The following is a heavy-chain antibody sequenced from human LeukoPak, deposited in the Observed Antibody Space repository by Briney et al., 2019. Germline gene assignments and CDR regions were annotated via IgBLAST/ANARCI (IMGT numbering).Heavy chain of an antibody. CDR3: ARSYCSSTSCYNYFDY. CDR1: GGSVSSGSYY. Sequence: KPSETLSLTCTVSGGSVSSGSYYWSWIRQPPGKGLEWIGYIYYSGSTNYNPSLKSRVTISVDTSKNQFSLKLSSVTAADTAVYYCARSYCSSTSCYNYFDYWGQGTLVTVSS. J-gene: IGHJ4*02. V-gene: IGHV4-61*01. D-gene: IGHD2-2*02. CDR2: IYYSGST.